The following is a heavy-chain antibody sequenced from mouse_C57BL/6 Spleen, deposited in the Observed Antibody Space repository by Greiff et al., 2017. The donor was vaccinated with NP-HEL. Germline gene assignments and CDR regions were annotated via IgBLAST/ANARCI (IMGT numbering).Heavy chain of an antibody. CDR2: INPGSGGT. Sequence: VQLQQSGAELVRPGTSVKVSCKASGYAFTNYLIEWVKQRPGQGLEWIGVINPGSGGTNYNEKFKGKATLTADKSSSTAYMQLSSLTSEDSAVYFCARESYYGSRSYFDYWGQGTTLTVSS. V-gene: IGHV1-54*01. CDR1: GYAFTNYL. D-gene: IGHD1-1*01. J-gene: IGHJ2*01. CDR3: ARESYYGSRSYFDY.